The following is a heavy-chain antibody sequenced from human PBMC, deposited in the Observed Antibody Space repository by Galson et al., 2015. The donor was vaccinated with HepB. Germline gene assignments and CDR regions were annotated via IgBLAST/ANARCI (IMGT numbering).Heavy chain of an antibody. CDR3: AREAVGGTTGTTRLDRYWYFDL. D-gene: IGHD1-7*01. J-gene: IGHJ2*01. CDR1: GFTFSSYD. V-gene: IGHV3-13*05. CDR2: IGTAGDP. Sequence: SLRLSCAASGFTFSSYDMHWVRQATGKGLEWVSAIGTAGDPYYPGSVKGRFTISRENAKNSLYLQMNSLRAGDTAVYYCAREAVGGTTGTTRLDRYWYFDLWGRGTPVTVSS.